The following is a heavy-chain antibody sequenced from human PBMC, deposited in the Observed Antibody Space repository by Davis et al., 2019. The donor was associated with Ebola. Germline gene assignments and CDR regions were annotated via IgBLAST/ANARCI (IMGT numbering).Heavy chain of an antibody. D-gene: IGHD3-10*01. CDR1: AGSTSSSNW. V-gene: IGHV4-4*02. J-gene: IGHJ4*02. CDR2: IYHSGST. Sequence: MPSETLSLTCAVSAGSTSSSNWWSSLRHPPRKGQVWIGGIYHSGSTNYNPSLKSRVTISVDKSKNQFSLKLSSVTAADTAVYYCARDEGFTISPGFDYWGQGTLVTVSS. CDR3: ARDEGFTISPGFDY.